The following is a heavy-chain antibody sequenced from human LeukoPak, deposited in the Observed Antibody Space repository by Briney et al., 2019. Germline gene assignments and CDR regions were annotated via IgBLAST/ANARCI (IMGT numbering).Heavy chain of an antibody. Sequence: GGSLRLSCAASGFTFSGSAMHWDRQASGKGLEWVGRIRSRANSYVTAYAASVTGRFIISRDDSGNTAYLQVNSLKTEDTAVYYCTRHSDAYCSRANCYVDNYYGLDVWGQGTRVTVSS. D-gene: IGHD2-2*01. CDR1: GFTFSGSA. J-gene: IGHJ6*02. CDR3: TRHSDAYCSRANCYVDNYYGLDV. V-gene: IGHV3-73*01. CDR2: IRSRANSYVT.